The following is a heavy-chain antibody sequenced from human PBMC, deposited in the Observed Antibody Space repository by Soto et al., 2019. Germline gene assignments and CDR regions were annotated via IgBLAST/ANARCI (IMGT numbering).Heavy chain of an antibody. CDR2: ISAYNGNT. D-gene: IGHD3-22*01. V-gene: IGHV1-18*01. J-gene: IGHJ5*02. Sequence: GPVKVSCKASGYTFTSYGISWVRQAPGQGLEWMGWISAYNGNTNYAQKLQGRVTMTTDTSTSTAYMELRSLRSDDTAVYYCARDRYYDSSGYLYNWFDPWGQGTLVTVSS. CDR1: GYTFTSYG. CDR3: ARDRYYDSSGYLYNWFDP.